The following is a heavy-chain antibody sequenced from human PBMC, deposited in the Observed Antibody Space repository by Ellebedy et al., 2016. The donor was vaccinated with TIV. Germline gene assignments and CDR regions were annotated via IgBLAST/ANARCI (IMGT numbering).Heavy chain of an antibody. CDR1: GYTFTNYG. D-gene: IGHD2-2*01. CDR3: ARAQGVPANRLDP. Sequence: ASVKVSXXASGYTFTNYGLSWVRQAPGQGLEWMGWISAYNGNTNYAQKLQGRVTMTTDTSTSTAYMELRSLRSDDTAVYYCARAQGVPANRLDPWGQGTLVTVSS. J-gene: IGHJ5*02. CDR2: ISAYNGNT. V-gene: IGHV1-18*01.